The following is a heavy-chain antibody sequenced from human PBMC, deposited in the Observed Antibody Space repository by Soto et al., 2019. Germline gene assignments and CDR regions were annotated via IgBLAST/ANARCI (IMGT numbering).Heavy chain of an antibody. V-gene: IGHV3-74*01. CDR2: VSGDGSST. CDR1: GFTFGSSW. Sequence: GGSLRLWCGASGFTFGSSWMHWVRQAPGKGLVWVSRVSGDGSSTNYADSVKGRFTISRDNSKNTLYLQMNSLRAEDTAVYYCARDLDPYDFWSGSKPGPFDYWGQGTLVTVSS. J-gene: IGHJ4*02. CDR3: ARDLDPYDFWSGSKPGPFDY. D-gene: IGHD3-3*01.